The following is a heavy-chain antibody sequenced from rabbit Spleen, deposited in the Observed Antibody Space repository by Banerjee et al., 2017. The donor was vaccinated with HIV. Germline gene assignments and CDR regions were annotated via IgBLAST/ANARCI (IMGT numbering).Heavy chain of an antibody. CDR2: IDVAKYGST. CDR1: GLDLSSRYW. CDR3: AREAGSSYLSSTFNL. Sequence: QEQLEESGGGLVQPGGSLKLSCTASGLDLSSRYWICWVRQAPGKGLEWIACIDVAKYGSTYYTSWAQGRFPNSKTASTTVTLHMTSLTGADTATYFCAREAGSSYLSSTFNLWGQGTLVTVS. V-gene: IGHV1S45*01. D-gene: IGHD8-1*01. J-gene: IGHJ4*01.